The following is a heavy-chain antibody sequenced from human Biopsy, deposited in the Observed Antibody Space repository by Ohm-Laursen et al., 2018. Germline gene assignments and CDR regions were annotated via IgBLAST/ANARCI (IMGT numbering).Heavy chain of an antibody. CDR1: GGSFSGYY. CDR2: INDSGRT. J-gene: IGHJ5*02. CDR3: ARGTNYYGSGRNRHWFDP. D-gene: IGHD3-10*01. V-gene: IGHV4-34*01. Sequence: TLSLTCGVYGGSFSGYYCSWIRQPPGKGLEWIGEINDSGRTNYNPSLRSRVTFSVDTSKNQFSLNLSSVTAADTAVYYCARGTNYYGSGRNRHWFDPWGQGTQVTVSS.